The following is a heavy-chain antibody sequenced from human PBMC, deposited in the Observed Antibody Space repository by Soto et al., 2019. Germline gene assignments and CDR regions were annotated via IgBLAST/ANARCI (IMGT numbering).Heavy chain of an antibody. CDR3: ARAEPTQNSSNWFDT. V-gene: IGHV1-46*01. CDR2: INPSCGST. CDR1: GYTFTSYY. Sequence: ASVKVSCKASGYTFTSYYIPWVRQAPGQGLEWMGMINPSCGSTSYAQKFQGRVTMTRDTSTSTAYMELSSLRSEDTAVYYCARAEPTQNSSNWFDTWGKGTLVTVSS. D-gene: IGHD6-13*01. J-gene: IGHJ5*02.